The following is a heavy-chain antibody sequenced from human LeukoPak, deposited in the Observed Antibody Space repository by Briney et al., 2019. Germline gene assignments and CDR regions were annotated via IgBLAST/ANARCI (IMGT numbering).Heavy chain of an antibody. CDR1: GFAFDEHG. V-gene: IGHV3-20*04. J-gene: IGHJ4*02. D-gene: IGHD2-2*01. Sequence: GGSLRLSCTASGFAFDEHGMSWVRQVPGKGLEWVSGINWSGRSTGYADPLRGRFTISRDNAKNSLYLQMDSLRAEDTALYYCARASITSPFYFDYWGQGTLVTVSS. CDR3: ARASITSPFYFDY. CDR2: INWSGRST.